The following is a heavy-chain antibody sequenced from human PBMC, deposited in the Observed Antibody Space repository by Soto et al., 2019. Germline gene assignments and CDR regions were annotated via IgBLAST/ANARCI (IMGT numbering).Heavy chain of an antibody. CDR1: GFTFSSYG. V-gene: IGHV3-30*18. CDR2: ISYDGSNK. D-gene: IGHD6-6*01. J-gene: IGHJ6*03. CDR3: AKDKEYSSSFFVSGRFYYMDV. Sequence: GGSLRLSCAASGFTFSSYGMHWVRQAPGKGLEWVAVISYDGSNKYYADSVKGRFTISRDNSKNTLYLQMNSLRAEDTAVYYCAKDKEYSSSFFVSGRFYYMDVWGKGTTVTVSS.